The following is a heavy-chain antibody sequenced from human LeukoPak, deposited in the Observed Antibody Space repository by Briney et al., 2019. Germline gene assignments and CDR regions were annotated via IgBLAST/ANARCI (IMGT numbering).Heavy chain of an antibody. CDR3: AGSSSLIGDYPNWFDP. Sequence: SETLSLTCTVSGGSISSYYWSWIRQPPGKGLEWIGYIYYSGSTNYNPSLKSRVTISVDTSKHQFSLKLSSVTAADTAVYYCAGSSSLIGDYPNWFDPWGQGTLVTVSS. CDR2: IYYSGST. J-gene: IGHJ5*02. CDR1: GGSISSYY. D-gene: IGHD4-17*01. V-gene: IGHV4-59*01.